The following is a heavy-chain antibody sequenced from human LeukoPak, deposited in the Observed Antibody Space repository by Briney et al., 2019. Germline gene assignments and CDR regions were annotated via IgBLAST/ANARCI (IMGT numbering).Heavy chain of an antibody. D-gene: IGHD3-3*01. CDR1: GYTFTSYG. J-gene: IGHJ5*02. CDR3: ARAVNFWSGYSATDNWFDP. V-gene: IGHV1-18*01. Sequence: ASVKVSCKASGYTFTSYGISWVRQAPGQGLEWMGWISAYNGNTIYAQKLQGRVTMTTDTSTSTAYMELRSLRSDDTAVYYCARAVNFWSGYSATDNWFDPWGQGTLVTVSS. CDR2: ISAYNGNT.